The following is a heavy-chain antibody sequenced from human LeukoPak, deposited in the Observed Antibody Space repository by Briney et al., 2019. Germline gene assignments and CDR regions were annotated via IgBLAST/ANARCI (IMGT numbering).Heavy chain of an antibody. CDR1: GFTFSSYA. V-gene: IGHV3-30*03. CDR2: ISYDGSNK. CDR3: ARDRSVCSSTSCYWTKLYYYYGMDA. D-gene: IGHD2-2*01. Sequence: GGSLRLSCAASGFTFSSYAMHWVRQSPGKGLEWLAVISYDGSNKYYADSVKGRFTISRDNSKNTLYLQMNSLRAEDTAVYYCARDRSVCSSTSCYWTKLYYYYGMDAWGQGTTVTVSS. J-gene: IGHJ6*02.